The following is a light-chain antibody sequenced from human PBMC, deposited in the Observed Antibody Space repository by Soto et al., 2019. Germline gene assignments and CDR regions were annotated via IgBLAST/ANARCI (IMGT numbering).Light chain of an antibody. CDR2: DAS. J-gene: IGKJ1*01. CDR3: LRDYNYPRT. Sequence: DIQMTQSPSTMAASLGDRATSTCRASESINSWLAWYQQKPGKAPKLLIYDASTLESGVPSRFSGSGSGTDFTLTISSLQPEDFATYYCLRDYNYPRTFGQGTKL. V-gene: IGKV1-5*01. CDR1: ESINSW.